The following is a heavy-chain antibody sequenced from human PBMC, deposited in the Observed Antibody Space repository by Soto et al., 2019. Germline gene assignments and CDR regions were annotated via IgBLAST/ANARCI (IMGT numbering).Heavy chain of an antibody. V-gene: IGHV4-34*01. CDR1: GGSFSAHY. CDR2: VNHSGGT. CDR3: ARTSVLDV. Sequence: QVQLQQWGAGLLKPSETLSLTCAVYGGSFSAHYWNWIRQPPGKGLEWIGEVNHSGGTNYNPSLKSRVTISLDTSKNQLSLKLSSVTAADTAVCYCARTSVLDVWGQGTTVTVSS. J-gene: IGHJ6*02.